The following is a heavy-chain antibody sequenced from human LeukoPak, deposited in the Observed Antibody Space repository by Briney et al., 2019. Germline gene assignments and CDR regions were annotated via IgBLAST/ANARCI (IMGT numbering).Heavy chain of an antibody. CDR3: AKEGPTGTTKFDY. CDR1: GFTFSSYA. D-gene: IGHD1-1*01. J-gene: IGHJ4*02. V-gene: IGHV3-23*01. CDR2: ISENGGTT. Sequence: PGGSLRLSCAASGFTFSSYAMSWLRQAPGKGLEWVSAISENGGTTYYADSVKGRSTISRDNSKNTLSLQLNSLRAEDTAVYYCAKEGPTGTTKFDYWGQGTPVTVSS.